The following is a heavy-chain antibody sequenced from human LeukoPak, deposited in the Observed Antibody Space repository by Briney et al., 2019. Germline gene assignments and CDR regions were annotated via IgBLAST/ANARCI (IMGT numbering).Heavy chain of an antibody. CDR1: GGSISSGGYY. CDR2: VYYTGST. J-gene: IGHJ5*02. V-gene: IGHV4-30-2*03. D-gene: IGHD3-10*01. CDR3: ARQKIGQLNQFDP. Sequence: SQTLSLTCTVSGGSISSGGYYWSWIRQPPGKGLEWIGSVYYTGSTYYNSSLKSRVTISVDTSKNQFSLKLNSVTAADTAVYYCARQKIGQLNQFDPWGQGTLVTVSS.